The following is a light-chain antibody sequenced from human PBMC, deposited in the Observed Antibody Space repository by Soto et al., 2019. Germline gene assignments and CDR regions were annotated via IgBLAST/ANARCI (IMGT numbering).Light chain of an antibody. Sequence: PGARATLSSRASQSVSSNYLAWYQQKPGQAPRVLIYGASSRTTGIPDGFSGSGSGTDFTLTISRLEPEDFAVYYCQQYHNSPLTFGQGTKVDI. CDR2: GAS. V-gene: IGKV3-20*01. CDR1: QSVSSNY. CDR3: QQYHNSPLT. J-gene: IGKJ1*01.